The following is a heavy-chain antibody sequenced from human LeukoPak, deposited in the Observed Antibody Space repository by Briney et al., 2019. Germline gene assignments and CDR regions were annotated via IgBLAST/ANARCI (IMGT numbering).Heavy chain of an antibody. V-gene: IGHV3-48*03. CDR2: ISSSGSTI. D-gene: IGHD3-22*01. CDR1: GFTFSSYE. Sequence: GGSLRLSCAASGFTFSSYEMNWVRQAPGRGLEWISYISSSGSTIYYADSVKGRFTISRDNAKNSLYLQMNSLRAEDMAVYYCARDGPYDSSGYFDFWGQGTLDTVSS. CDR3: ARDGPYDSSGYFDF. J-gene: IGHJ4*02.